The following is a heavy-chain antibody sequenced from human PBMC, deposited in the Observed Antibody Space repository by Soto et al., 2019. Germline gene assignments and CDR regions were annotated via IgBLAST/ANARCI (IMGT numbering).Heavy chain of an antibody. V-gene: IGHV1-69*13. CDR1: GGTFSSYA. Sequence: SVKVSCKASGGTFSSYAISWVRQAPGQGLEWMGGIIPIFGTANYAQKFQGRVTITADESTSTAYMELSSLRSEDTAVYYCARLPDFRATTSYYYYGMDVWGQGTTVTVSS. CDR3: ARLPDFRATTSYYYYGMDV. CDR2: IIPIFGTA. J-gene: IGHJ6*02. D-gene: IGHD1-26*01.